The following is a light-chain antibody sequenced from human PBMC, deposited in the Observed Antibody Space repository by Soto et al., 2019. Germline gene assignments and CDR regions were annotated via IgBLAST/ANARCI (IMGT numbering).Light chain of an antibody. V-gene: IGKV3-15*01. CDR2: GAS. Sequence: EIVMTQSPATLSVSPGERATLSCRASQSVSSNLAWYQQKPGQAPRLLIYGASNRATGIPARFSGSGSGTEFTRTISSLQSEYFAVYYCQQYNNWPPLTVGGGTKVEIK. J-gene: IGKJ4*01. CDR3: QQYNNWPPLT. CDR1: QSVSSN.